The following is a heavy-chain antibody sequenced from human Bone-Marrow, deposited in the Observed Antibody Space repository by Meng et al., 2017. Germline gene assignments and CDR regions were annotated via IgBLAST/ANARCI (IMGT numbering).Heavy chain of an antibody. D-gene: IGHD6-13*01. Sequence: EGRLVGVGGGLVKPGGSLRLSCVASGFSFTDAWMSWVRQAPGKGLEWVGRIESNSDGGTTDYAAPVKGRFTISRDDSKNTLYLQMNSLIIEDTALYFCATGAAAADHWGQGTLVTVSS. CDR3: ATGAAAADH. V-gene: IGHV3-15*04. J-gene: IGHJ4*02. CDR2: IESNSDGGTT. CDR1: GFSFTDAW.